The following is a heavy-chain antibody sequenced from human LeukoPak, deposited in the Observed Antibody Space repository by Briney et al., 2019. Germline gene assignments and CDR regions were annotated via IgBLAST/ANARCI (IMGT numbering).Heavy chain of an antibody. V-gene: IGHV1-8*01. CDR3: AKNVRDTGTFDY. CDR2: MNPNSGNT. CDR1: GCSFTTYD. J-gene: IGHJ4*02. Sequence: ASVTVSCKASGCSFTTYDINWVRQATGQGLEWMGWMNPNSGNTGYAQRFQGKVTMTRDTSISTAYMELNSLTSEDTAVYYCAKNVRDTGTFDYWGQGTLVTVSS. D-gene: IGHD5-18*01.